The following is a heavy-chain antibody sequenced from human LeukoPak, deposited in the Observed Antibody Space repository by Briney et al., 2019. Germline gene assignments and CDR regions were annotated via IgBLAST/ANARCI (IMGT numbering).Heavy chain of an antibody. CDR2: ISSSSSYI. D-gene: IGHD3-10*01. J-gene: IGHJ4*02. Sequence: GRSLRLSCAASGFTFSSYGMNWVRQAPGKGLEWVSSISSSSSYIYYADSVKGRFTISRDNAKNSLYLQMNSLRAEDTAVYYCARGTTYYYGSGSPPFDYWGQGTLVTVSS. V-gene: IGHV3-21*01. CDR3: ARGTTYYYGSGSPPFDY. CDR1: GFTFSSYG.